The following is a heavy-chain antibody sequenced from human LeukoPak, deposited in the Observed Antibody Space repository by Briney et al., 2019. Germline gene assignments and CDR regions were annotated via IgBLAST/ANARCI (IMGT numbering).Heavy chain of an antibody. Sequence: PGGTLRFSCAASGFTFSSYGMHWVRQAPGKGLEWVAVIWYGGSNKYYADSVKGRFTISRDNSKNTLYLQMNSLRAEVTAVYYCARAPYDLPRYGMDVWGQGTTVTVSS. V-gene: IGHV3-33*01. CDR2: IWYGGSNK. D-gene: IGHD3-3*01. CDR1: GFTFSSYG. J-gene: IGHJ6*02. CDR3: ARAPYDLPRYGMDV.